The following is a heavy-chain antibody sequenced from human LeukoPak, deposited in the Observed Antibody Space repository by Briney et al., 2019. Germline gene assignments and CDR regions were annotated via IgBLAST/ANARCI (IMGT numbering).Heavy chain of an antibody. V-gene: IGHV3-7*01. CDR3: ARDLYYPGAFDI. Sequence: GGSLRLSCAASGFSFTNYAMSWVRQAPGKGLEWVANIKQDGSEKYYVDSVKGRFTISRDNAKNSLYLQMNSLRAEDTAVYYCARDLYYPGAFDIWGQGTMVTVSS. CDR1: GFSFTNYA. D-gene: IGHD3-10*01. CDR2: IKQDGSEK. J-gene: IGHJ3*02.